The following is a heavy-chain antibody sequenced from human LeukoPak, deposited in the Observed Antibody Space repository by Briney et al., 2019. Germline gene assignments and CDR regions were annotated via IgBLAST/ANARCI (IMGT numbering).Heavy chain of an antibody. D-gene: IGHD1-26*01. CDR1: GFSFGDYT. CDR2: FRSKTYGGTT. V-gene: IGHV3-49*04. Sequence: GRSLRLSCTASGFSFGDYTLSWVRQAPGRGPEWVGFFRSKTYGGTTAYAAAVKGRLTISRDDSKSIAYLQMNSLKTEDTAVYYCSVGSRGTYIPTFDLWGQGTLVTVSS. J-gene: IGHJ5*02. CDR3: SVGSRGTYIPTFDL.